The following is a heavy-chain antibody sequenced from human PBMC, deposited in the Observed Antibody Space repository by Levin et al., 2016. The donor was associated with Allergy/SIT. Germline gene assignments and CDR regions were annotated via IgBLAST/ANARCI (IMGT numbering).Heavy chain of an antibody. V-gene: IGHV1-8*01. CDR2: MNPNSGNT. Sequence: WVRQAPGQGLEWMGWMNPNSGNTGYAQKFQGRVTMTRNTSISTAYMELSSLRSEDTAVYYCARGWRYYYMDVWGKGTTVTVSS. CDR3: ARGWRYYYMDV. J-gene: IGHJ6*03.